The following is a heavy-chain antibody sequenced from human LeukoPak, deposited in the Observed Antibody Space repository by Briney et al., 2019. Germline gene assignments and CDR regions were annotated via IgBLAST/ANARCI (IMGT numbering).Heavy chain of an antibody. CDR3: ARLPKAYYYVWGSYRYSPYFDY. Sequence: GESLKISCKGSGYNFSNYWIGWVRQMPGKGLEWMGIIYPGDSDTRYSPSFQGQVTISADKSISTAYLQWSSLKASDTAMDYCARLPKAYYYVWGSYRYSPYFDYWGQGTLVTVSS. CDR1: GYNFSNYW. CDR2: IYPGDSDT. D-gene: IGHD3-16*02. J-gene: IGHJ4*02. V-gene: IGHV5-51*01.